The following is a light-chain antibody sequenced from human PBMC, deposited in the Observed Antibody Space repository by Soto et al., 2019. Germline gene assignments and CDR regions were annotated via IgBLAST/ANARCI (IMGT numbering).Light chain of an antibody. CDR3: AAWDGGLSGRV. Sequence: QTVVTQPPSASGTPGQRVTISCSGGSSNIGSNYVYWYQHVPGTAPKLLIYRSNQRPSGVPDRFSGSKSGTSASLAISGLRSEDEADYYCAAWDGGLSGRVFGGGTKVTVL. V-gene: IGLV1-47*01. J-gene: IGLJ2*01. CDR1: SSNIGSNY. CDR2: RSN.